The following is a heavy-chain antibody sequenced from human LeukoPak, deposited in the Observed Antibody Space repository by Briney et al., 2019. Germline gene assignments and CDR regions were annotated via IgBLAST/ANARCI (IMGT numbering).Heavy chain of an antibody. Sequence: SCKASGGTFSSYAMSWVRQAPGKGLEWVSAISGSGGSTYYADSVKGRFTISRDNSKNTLYLQMNSLRAEDTAVYYCAKGYDILTGYHPNWFDPWGQGTLVTVSS. CDR3: AKGYDILTGYHPNWFDP. CDR1: GGTFSSYA. CDR2: ISGSGGST. D-gene: IGHD3-9*01. V-gene: IGHV3-23*01. J-gene: IGHJ5*02.